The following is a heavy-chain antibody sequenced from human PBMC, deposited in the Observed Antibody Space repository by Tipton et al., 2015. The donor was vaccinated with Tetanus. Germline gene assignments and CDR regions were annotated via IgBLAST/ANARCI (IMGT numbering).Heavy chain of an antibody. V-gene: IGHV4-31*03. CDR3: ARHLYGYWFDP. D-gene: IGHD3-10*01. CDR2: IYYTGST. CDR1: GGSANSGGYS. J-gene: IGHJ5*02. Sequence: TLSLTCNASGGSANSGGYSWSWIRQHPGKGLEWIGYIYYTGSTYYNPSLKSRLTLSVDTSKNLVSLKLTSVTAADTAVYYCARHLYGYWFDPWGQGALVTVSS.